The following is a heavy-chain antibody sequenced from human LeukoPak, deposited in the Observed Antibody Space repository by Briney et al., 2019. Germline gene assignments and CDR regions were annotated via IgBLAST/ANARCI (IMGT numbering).Heavy chain of an antibody. Sequence: ASVKVSCKASGGTFSSYAISWVRQAPGQGLEWMGGIIPIFGTANYAQKFQGRVTITADESTSTAYMELSSLRSEDTAVYYCASVGSSSRWYYYYMGVWGKGTTVTVSS. CDR2: IIPIFGTA. D-gene: IGHD6-6*01. V-gene: IGHV1-69*13. CDR1: GGTFSSYA. CDR3: ASVGSSSRWYYYYMGV. J-gene: IGHJ6*03.